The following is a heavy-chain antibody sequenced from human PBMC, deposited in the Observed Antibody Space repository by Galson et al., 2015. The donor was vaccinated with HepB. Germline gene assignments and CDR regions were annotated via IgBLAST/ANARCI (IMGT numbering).Heavy chain of an antibody. CDR3: ARTPKITARPFDS. D-gene: IGHD6-6*01. Sequence: SETLSLTCAVYGGSFSNYYWSWIRQPPGKGLEWVGEIDDDGRITNYNPSLKSRVTMAVDPPKNRFSLKLISVTVADTAVYYCARTPKITARPFDSWGQGTLVTVSS. CDR1: GGSFSNYY. V-gene: IGHV4-34*01. CDR2: IDDDGRIT. J-gene: IGHJ4*02.